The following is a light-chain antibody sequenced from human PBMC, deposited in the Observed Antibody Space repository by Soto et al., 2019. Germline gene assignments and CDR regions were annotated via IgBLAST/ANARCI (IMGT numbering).Light chain of an antibody. V-gene: IGKV1-5*03. CDR2: KAS. CDR3: QQYNSYV. J-gene: IGKJ3*01. Sequence: DVQMTQTPSSLSASVGDRVILTCRASQSIGNWLAWYQQKPGKAPKLLIYKASSLESGVPTRFSGSGSETDFTHTISSLQPEDFATYYCQQYNSYVFGPGTKVDIK. CDR1: QSIGNW.